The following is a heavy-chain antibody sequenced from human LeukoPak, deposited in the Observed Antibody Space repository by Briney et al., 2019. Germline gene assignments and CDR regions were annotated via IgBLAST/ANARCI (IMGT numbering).Heavy chain of an antibody. CDR1: GFTFSSYG. CDR2: IRYDGSNK. V-gene: IGHV3-30*02. J-gene: IGHJ5*02. CDR3: ARDYDSLNWFDP. D-gene: IGHD3-3*01. Sequence: GGSLRLSCAASGFTFSSYGMHWVRQAPGKGLEWVAFIRYDGSNKYYADSVKGRFTISRDNSKNTLYLQMNSLRAEDTAVYYCARDYDSLNWFDPWGQGTLVTVSS.